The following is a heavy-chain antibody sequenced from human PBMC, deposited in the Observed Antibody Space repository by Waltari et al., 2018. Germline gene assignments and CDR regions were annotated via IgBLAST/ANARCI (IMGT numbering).Heavy chain of an antibody. V-gene: IGHV3-7*01. Sequence: EVQLVESGGGLVQPGGSLRLSCAASGFPFSSYWMSWVRQAPGKGLEWVANIKQDGSEKYYVDSVKGRFTISRDNAKNSLYLQMNSLRAEDTAVYYCAREAAGTWDYWGQGTLVTVSS. CDR3: AREAAGTWDY. D-gene: IGHD6-13*01. J-gene: IGHJ4*02. CDR1: GFPFSSYW. CDR2: IKQDGSEK.